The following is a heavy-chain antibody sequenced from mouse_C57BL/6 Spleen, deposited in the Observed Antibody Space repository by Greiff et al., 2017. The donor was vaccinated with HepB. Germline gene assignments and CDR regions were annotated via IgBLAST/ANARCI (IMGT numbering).Heavy chain of an antibody. CDR2: INPNNGGT. D-gene: IGHD2-4*01. V-gene: IGHV1-26*01. CDR3: TILIRRRARREFAY. CDR1: GYTFTDYY. J-gene: IGHJ3*01. Sequence: VQLQQSGPELVKPGASVKISCTASGYTFTDYYMHWVKQSHGKSLEWIGDINPNNGGTSYNQKFKGKATLTVDKSSSTAYMELRSLTSEDSAVYYCTILIRRRARREFAYWGQGTLVTVSA.